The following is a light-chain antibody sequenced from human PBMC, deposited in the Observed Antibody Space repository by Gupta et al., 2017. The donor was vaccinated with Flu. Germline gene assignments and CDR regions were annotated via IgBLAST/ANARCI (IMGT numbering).Light chain of an antibody. CDR2: KGS. CDR1: HRRRYRDGSNY. V-gene: IGKV2-30*01. Sequence: VTFGQPAFSDCAASHRRRYRDGSNYLIWFQQRPGQSPRLLIYKGSNRDCGVPDRFSGSGSGTDFTLKISRVEAEDVGVYYCTQLKHCPRTFGQGTQVEIK. J-gene: IGKJ1*01. CDR3: TQLKHCPRT.